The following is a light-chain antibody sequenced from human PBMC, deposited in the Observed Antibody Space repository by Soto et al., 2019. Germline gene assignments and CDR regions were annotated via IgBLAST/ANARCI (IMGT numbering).Light chain of an antibody. CDR1: NSDVGGHNY. V-gene: IGLV2-14*01. CDR3: SSYTSANTLI. CDR2: EVT. J-gene: IGLJ2*01. Sequence: QSALTQPAFVSGSPGQSITISCTGTNSDVGGHNYVSWYQQHPGKAPKLIIYEVTNRPSGISDRFSGSKSGNTASLTISGLLAEDEADYFCSSYTSANTLIFGGGTKLTVL.